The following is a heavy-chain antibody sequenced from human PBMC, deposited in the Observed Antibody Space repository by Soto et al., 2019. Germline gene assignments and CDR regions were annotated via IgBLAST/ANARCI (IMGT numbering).Heavy chain of an antibody. CDR1: GGSISSYY. Sequence: SETLSLTCTVSGGSISSYYWSWIRQPPGKGLEWIGYIYYSGSTNYNPSLKSRVTISVDTSKNQFSLKLSSVTASDTAVYYCAREPGYSNKIDYWGQGTLVNVSS. V-gene: IGHV4-59*01. CDR3: AREPGYSNKIDY. CDR2: IYYSGST. J-gene: IGHJ4*02. D-gene: IGHD6-13*01.